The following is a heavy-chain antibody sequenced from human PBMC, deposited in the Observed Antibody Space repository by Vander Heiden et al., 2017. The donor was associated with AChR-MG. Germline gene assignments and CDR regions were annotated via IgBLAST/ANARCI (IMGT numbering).Heavy chain of an antibody. V-gene: IGHV3-48*03. D-gene: IGHD6-13*01. CDR2: ISTAGSTM. J-gene: IGHJ4*02. CDR3: ARVVRRIAAAGALDY. CDR1: GFTFSTYE. Sequence: EVQLVESGGGLAQPGGSLRLSCAASGFTFSTYEMIWVRQAPGKGLEWISYISTAGSTMYYADSVKGRFAVSRDNARNSLDLQMNSLRAEDTAVYYCARVVRRIAAAGALDYWGQGTLVTVSS.